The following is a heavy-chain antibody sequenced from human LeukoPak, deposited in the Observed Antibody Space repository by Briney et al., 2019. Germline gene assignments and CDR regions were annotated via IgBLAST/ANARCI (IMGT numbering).Heavy chain of an antibody. CDR1: GGSISSYY. J-gene: IGHJ4*02. Sequence: SSETLSLTCTVSGGSISSYYWSWIRQPPGKGLEWIGYIYYSGSTNYNPSLKSRVTISVDTSKNQFSLKLSSVTAADTAVYYCARSPPRRIRYFDWLLFFDYWGQGTLVTVSS. CDR2: IYYSGST. CDR3: ARSPPRRIRYFDWLLFFDY. D-gene: IGHD3-9*01. V-gene: IGHV4-59*12.